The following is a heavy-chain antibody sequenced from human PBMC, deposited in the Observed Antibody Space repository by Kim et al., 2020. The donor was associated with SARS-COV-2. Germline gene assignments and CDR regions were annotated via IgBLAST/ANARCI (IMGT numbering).Heavy chain of an antibody. CDR2: ISSSSSYI. CDR3: ARVPRSDWGSYPN. CDR1: GFTFSSYS. Sequence: GGSLRLSCAASGFTFSSYSMNWVRQAPGKGLEWVSSISSSSSYIYYADSVKGRFTISRDNAKNSLYLQMNSLRAEDTAVYYCARVPRSDWGSYPNWGQGTLVTVSS. J-gene: IGHJ4*02. V-gene: IGHV3-21*01. D-gene: IGHD3-16*02.